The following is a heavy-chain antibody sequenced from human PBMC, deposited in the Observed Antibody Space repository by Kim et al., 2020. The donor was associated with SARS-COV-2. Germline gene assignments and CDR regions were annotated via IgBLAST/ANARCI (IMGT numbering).Heavy chain of an antibody. CDR3: AKDIDYHSMGYTLGFDC. CDR1: GFTFDDYA. CDR2: ISWNSGSI. J-gene: IGHJ4*02. D-gene: IGHD3-22*01. Sequence: GGSLRLSCAASGFTFDDYAMHWVRQAPGKGLEWVSGISWNSGSICYADSVKGRFTISRDNSKNSLYLQMNSLRAEDTALYYCAKDIDYHSMGYTLGFDCWGQGTLGNVSP. V-gene: IGHV3-9*01.